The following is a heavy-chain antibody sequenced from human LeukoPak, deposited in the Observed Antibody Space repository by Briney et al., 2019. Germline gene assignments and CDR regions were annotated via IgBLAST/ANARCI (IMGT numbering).Heavy chain of an antibody. CDR1: GYTFTSYY. CDR3: ARVMSGYDSSGYSSKKFDY. D-gene: IGHD3-22*01. V-gene: IGHV1-46*01. Sequence: ASVKVSCKASGYTFTSYYMHWVRQAPGQGLGWMGIINPSGGSTSYAQKFQGRVTMTRDTSTSTVYMELSSLRSEDTAVYYCARVMSGYDSSGYSSKKFDYWGQGTLVTVSS. J-gene: IGHJ4*02. CDR2: INPSGGST.